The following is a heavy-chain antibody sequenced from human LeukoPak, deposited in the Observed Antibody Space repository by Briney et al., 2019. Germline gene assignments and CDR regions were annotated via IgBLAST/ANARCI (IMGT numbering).Heavy chain of an antibody. J-gene: IGHJ1*01. CDR2: ISYDGPNK. CDR1: GFTFSSYG. D-gene: IGHD2-15*01. V-gene: IGHV3-30*18. CDR3: AKDFATYCSGGCDFQH. Sequence: GGSLRLSCAASGFTFSSYGMHWVRQAPGKGLEWVAVISYDGPNKYYADSVKGRFTIPRDNSKNTLYLQMNSLRAEDTAVYYCAKDFATYCSGGCDFQHWGQGTLVTVSS.